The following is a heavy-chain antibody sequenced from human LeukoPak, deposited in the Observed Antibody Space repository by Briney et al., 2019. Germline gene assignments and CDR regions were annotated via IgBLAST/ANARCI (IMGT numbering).Heavy chain of an antibody. CDR1: GFTVSNNY. CDR3: AGRRVLDASFDY. J-gene: IGHJ4*02. V-gene: IGHV3-66*02. Sequence: GGSLRLSCAASGFTVSNNYMSWVRQAPGKGLEWVSVIYSGDNTYYVESVKGRFTISRDNSKNTLFLQMNRLRAEDTAVYYCAGRRVLDASFDYWGQGILVTVSS. D-gene: IGHD3-16*01. CDR2: IYSGDNT.